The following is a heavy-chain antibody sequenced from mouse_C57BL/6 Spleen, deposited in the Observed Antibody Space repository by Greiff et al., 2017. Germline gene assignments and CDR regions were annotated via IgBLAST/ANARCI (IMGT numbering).Heavy chain of an antibody. J-gene: IGHJ4*01. D-gene: IGHD2-12*01. Sequence: QVQLQQPGAELVKPGASVKLSCKASGYTFTSYWMHWVKQRPGQGLEWIGMIHPNSGSTNYNEKFKSKATLTVDKSSSTAYMQLSSLTSEDSAVYYCTREGCYSPYCLDYWGQGTSVTVSS. V-gene: IGHV1-64*01. CDR1: GYTFTSYW. CDR2: IHPNSGST. CDR3: TREGCYSPYCLDY.